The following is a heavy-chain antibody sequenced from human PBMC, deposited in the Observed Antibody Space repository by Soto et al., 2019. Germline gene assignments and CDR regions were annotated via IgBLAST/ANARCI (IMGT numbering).Heavy chain of an antibody. D-gene: IGHD2-21*02. CDR3: AREGYYGGDCLDY. Sequence: QVQLVQSGAEVKKPGASVKVSCKASGYTFTSYGISWVRQAPGQGLEWMGWISAYNGNTNYAQKLQGRVTMTTDTSTSKAFIELTSVRSDDTAVYDFAREGYYGGDCLDYWGQGTLGTVAS. J-gene: IGHJ4*02. V-gene: IGHV1-18*01. CDR2: ISAYNGNT. CDR1: GYTFTSYG.